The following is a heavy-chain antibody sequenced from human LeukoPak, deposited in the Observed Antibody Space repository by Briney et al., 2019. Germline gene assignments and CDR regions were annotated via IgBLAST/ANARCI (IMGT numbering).Heavy chain of an antibody. CDR3: ARQKDSDFWSGYPKSYYFDY. CDR2: IYHRGST. V-gene: IGHV4-38-2*01. D-gene: IGHD3-3*01. Sequence: SETLSLTCAVSLYSISTGYYWGWIRQPPGKGREWIGSIYHRGSTYSNPSLKSGVTISVDTSKKQFSLKLSSVAAADTAVYYCARQKDSDFWSGYPKSYYFDYWGQGTLVTVSS. CDR1: LYSISTGYY. J-gene: IGHJ4*02.